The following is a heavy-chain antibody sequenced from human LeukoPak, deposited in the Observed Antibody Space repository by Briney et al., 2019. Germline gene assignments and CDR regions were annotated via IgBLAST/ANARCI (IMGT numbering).Heavy chain of an antibody. CDR1: GGSISSGSYY. CDR3: ARYMNSGWKYYFDY. V-gene: IGHV4-61*02. CDR2: IYTSGST. Sequence: SETLSLTCTVSGGSISSGSYYWSWIRQPAGKGLEWIGRIYTSGSTNYNPSLKSRVTISVDTSKNQFSLKLSSVTAADTAVYYCARYMNSGWKYYFDYWGQGTLVTVSS. D-gene: IGHD6-19*01. J-gene: IGHJ4*02.